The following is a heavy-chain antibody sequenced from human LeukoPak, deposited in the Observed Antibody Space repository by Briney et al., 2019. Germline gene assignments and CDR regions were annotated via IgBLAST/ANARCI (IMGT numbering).Heavy chain of an antibody. CDR2: IYHSGST. V-gene: IGHV4-38-2*02. CDR1: GGSISSGCY. CDR3: ARTYYYASASSAFDY. D-gene: IGHD3-10*01. Sequence: SETLSLTCTVSGGSISSGCYWGWIRQPPGKGLEWIGSIYHSGSTYYNSSLKSRVTISVDTSKNKFSLKLSSVTAADTAVYYCARTYYYASASSAFDYWGQGTLVTVSS. J-gene: IGHJ4*02.